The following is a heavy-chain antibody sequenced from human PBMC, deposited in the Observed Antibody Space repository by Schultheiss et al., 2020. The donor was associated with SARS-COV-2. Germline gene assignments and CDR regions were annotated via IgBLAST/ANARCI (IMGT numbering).Heavy chain of an antibody. CDR1: GFTFSSNY. V-gene: IGHV3-7*03. CDR2: IKQDGSEE. CDR3: AKDRNDYNLRALDY. D-gene: IGHD5-24*01. Sequence: GGSLRLSCAASGFTFSSNYLSWVRQAPGKGLEWVANIKQDGSEEYYVDSVKGRFTISGDNAKNALYLQMNSLRAEDTAVYYCAKDRNDYNLRALDYWGQGTLVTVSS. J-gene: IGHJ4*02.